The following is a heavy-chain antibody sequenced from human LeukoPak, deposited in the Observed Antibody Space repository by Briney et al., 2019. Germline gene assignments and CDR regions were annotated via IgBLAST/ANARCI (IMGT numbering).Heavy chain of an antibody. D-gene: IGHD4-17*01. J-gene: IGHJ4*02. CDR3: ARDPVTTWGYFDY. Sequence: GGSLRLSCAASGFTFRNYAIHWVRQAQGQGLEWVAVISSDGTNKNYADSVKGRFTISRDKAKNTVYLQVNSLRSEDTAVYYCARDPVTTWGYFDYWGQGTLVTVSS. CDR2: ISSDGTNK. V-gene: IGHV3-30-3*01. CDR1: GFTFRNYA.